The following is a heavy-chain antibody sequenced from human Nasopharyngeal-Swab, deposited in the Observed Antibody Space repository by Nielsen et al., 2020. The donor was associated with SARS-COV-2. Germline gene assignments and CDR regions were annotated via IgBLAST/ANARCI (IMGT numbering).Heavy chain of an antibody. CDR2: IWYDGSNK. CDR3: ARMGSSWNFDY. CDR1: GFTFSSYG. D-gene: IGHD6-13*01. J-gene: IGHJ4*02. Sequence: GGSLRLSCAASGFTFSSYGMHWVRQAPGKGLEWVAVIWYDGSNKYYVDSVKGRFTISRDNAKNSLFLQMNSLRAEDTAVYYCARMGSSWNFDYWGQGTLVTVSS. V-gene: IGHV3-33*01.